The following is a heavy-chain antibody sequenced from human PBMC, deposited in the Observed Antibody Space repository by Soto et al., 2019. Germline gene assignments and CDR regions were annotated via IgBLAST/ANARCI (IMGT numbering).Heavy chain of an antibody. J-gene: IGHJ6*02. D-gene: IGHD1-26*01. CDR1: GGSISSYY. Sequence: SETLSLTCTVSGGSISSYYWSWIRQPPGKGLEWIGYIYYSGSTYYNPSLKSRVTISVDTSKNQFSLKLSSVTAADTAVYYCARGGSSYYYYYGMDVWGQGTTVTVSS. CDR3: ARGGSSYYYYYGMDV. CDR2: IYYSGST. V-gene: IGHV4-59*08.